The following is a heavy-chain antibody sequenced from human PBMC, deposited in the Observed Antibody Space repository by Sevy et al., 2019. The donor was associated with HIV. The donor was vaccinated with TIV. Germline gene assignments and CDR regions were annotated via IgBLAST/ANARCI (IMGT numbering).Heavy chain of an antibody. CDR2: INHSGST. D-gene: IGHD3-3*01. CDR1: GGSFSGYY. Sequence: SETLSLTCAVYGGSFSGYYWSWIRQPPGKGLEWIGEINHSGSTNYNPSLKSRVTISVDTSKNQFSLKLSSVTAADTAVYYCARSGRITIFGVVINVDVWGQGTTVTVSS. V-gene: IGHV4-34*01. J-gene: IGHJ6*02. CDR3: ARSGRITIFGVVINVDV.